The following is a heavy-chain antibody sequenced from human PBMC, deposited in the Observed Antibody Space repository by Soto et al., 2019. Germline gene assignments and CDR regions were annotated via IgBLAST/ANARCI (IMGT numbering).Heavy chain of an antibody. J-gene: IGHJ5*02. CDR3: EKESRVRSFDWGSSPTRPNRFDP. V-gene: IGHV1-69-2*01. CDR2: VDAEDGET. CDR1: VYNFTDHY. Sequence: EVRLVPSGAEVKSPGTTVRISCEVSVYNFTDHYIHWVQQAPGKGLDWIGLVDAEDGETRYAEKLQDRVTITADTARVPTYRELSSLTSEDPAVYYCEKESRVRSFDWGSSPTRPNRFDPWGHGTRVIVSS. D-gene: IGHD3-9*01.